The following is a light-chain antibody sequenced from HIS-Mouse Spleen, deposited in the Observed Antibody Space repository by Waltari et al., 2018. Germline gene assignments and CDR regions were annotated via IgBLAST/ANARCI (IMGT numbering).Light chain of an antibody. J-gene: IGKJ5*01. CDR1: QDISNY. CDR2: DAS. V-gene: IGKV1-33*01. Sequence: DIQMTQSPSSLSASVGDRVTITCQASQDISNYLNWYQQKPGKAPTLLIYDASNLETGVPSRFSGSGSGTDFTFTISSLQPEDIATYYCQQYDNLPITFGQGTRLEIK. CDR3: QQYDNLPIT.